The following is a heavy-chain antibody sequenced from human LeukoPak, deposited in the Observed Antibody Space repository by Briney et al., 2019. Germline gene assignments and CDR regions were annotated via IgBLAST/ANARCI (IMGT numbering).Heavy chain of an antibody. V-gene: IGHV4-34*01. CDR2: INHSGST. D-gene: IGHD2/OR15-2a*01. CDR3: ARGRIRGYFDY. J-gene: IGHJ4*02. CDR1: GGSFSGYY. Sequence: SETLSLTCAVYGGSFSGYYWSWIRQPPGKWLEWIGEINHSGSTNYNPSLKSRVTISVDTSKNQFPLKLSSVTAADTAVYYCARGRIRGYFDYWGQGTLVTVSS.